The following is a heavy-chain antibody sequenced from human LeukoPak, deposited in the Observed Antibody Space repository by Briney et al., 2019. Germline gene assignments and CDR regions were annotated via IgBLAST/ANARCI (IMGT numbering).Heavy chain of an antibody. CDR3: ARRTITIFGVVPFDY. J-gene: IGHJ4*02. CDR1: GGSISSSSYY. CDR2: IYYSGST. D-gene: IGHD3-3*01. Sequence: SETLSLTCTVSGGSISSSSYYWGWIRQPPGKGLEWIGSIYYSGSTYYNPSLKSRVTISVDTSKNQFSLKLSSVTAADTAVYYCARRTITIFGVVPFDYWGQGTLVTVSS. V-gene: IGHV4-39*01.